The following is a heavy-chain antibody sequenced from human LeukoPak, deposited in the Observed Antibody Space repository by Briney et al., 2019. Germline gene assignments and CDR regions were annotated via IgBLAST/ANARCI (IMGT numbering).Heavy chain of an antibody. CDR2: IDHSGST. CDR1: GGSFSGYY. Sequence: SETLSLTCAVYGGSFSGYYWSWIRQPPGKGLEWIGEIDHSGSTNYNPSLKSRVTISVDTSKNQFSLKLSSVTAADTAVYYCAKKRYESGTTSPGYLDVWGQGTTVTVSS. D-gene: IGHD1-26*01. V-gene: IGHV4-34*01. CDR3: AKKRYESGTTSPGYLDV. J-gene: IGHJ6*02.